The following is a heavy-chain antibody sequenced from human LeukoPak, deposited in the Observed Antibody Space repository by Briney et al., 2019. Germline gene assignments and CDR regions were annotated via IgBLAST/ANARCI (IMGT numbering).Heavy chain of an antibody. J-gene: IGHJ4*02. Sequence: ASVKVSCKASGYTFTGYYMHWVRQAPGQGLEWMGWINPNSGGTNYAQKFQGRVTMTRDTSISTAYMELSRLRSDDTAVYYCAREAIAVAGTPHRSDYWGQGTLVTVSS. V-gene: IGHV1-2*02. CDR1: GYTFTGYY. CDR2: INPNSGGT. D-gene: IGHD6-19*01. CDR3: AREAIAVAGTPHRSDY.